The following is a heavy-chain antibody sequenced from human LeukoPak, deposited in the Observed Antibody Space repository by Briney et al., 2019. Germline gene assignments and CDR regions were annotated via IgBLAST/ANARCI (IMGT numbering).Heavy chain of an antibody. CDR3: ARVQRTNADYNWFDP. J-gene: IGHJ5*02. V-gene: IGHV4-61*05. Sequence: SETLSLTCSVSGGSISTSNYYWVWIRQSPEKGLEWIGYIYYSGSTNYNPSLKSRVTISVDTSKNQFSLKLSSVTAADTAVYYCARVQRTNADYNWFDPWGQGTLVIVSS. CDR2: IYYSGST. D-gene: IGHD4-17*01. CDR1: GGSISTSNYY.